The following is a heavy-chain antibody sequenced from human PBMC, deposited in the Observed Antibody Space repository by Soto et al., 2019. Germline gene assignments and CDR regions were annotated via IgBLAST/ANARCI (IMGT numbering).Heavy chain of an antibody. V-gene: IGHV4-59*01. CDR2: IYYSGST. CDR3: ARERSNWECHDAFDI. Sequence: SETLSLTCTVSGGSISSYYWSWIRQPPGKGLEWIGYIYYSGSTNYNPSLKSRVTISVDTSKNQFSLKLSSVTAADTAVYYCARERSNWECHDAFDIWGQGTMVTVSS. CDR1: GGSISSYY. D-gene: IGHD7-27*01. J-gene: IGHJ3*02.